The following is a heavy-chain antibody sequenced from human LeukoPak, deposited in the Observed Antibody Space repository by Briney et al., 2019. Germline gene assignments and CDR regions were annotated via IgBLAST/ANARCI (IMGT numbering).Heavy chain of an antibody. Sequence: GGSLRLSCTVSGFTVSSNSMNWVRQAPGKGLEWVSYISSSGSTIYYADSVKGRFTISRDNAKNSLYLQMNSLRAEDTAVYYCAELGITMIGGVWGKGTTVTISS. D-gene: IGHD3-10*02. V-gene: IGHV3-48*04. CDR3: AELGITMIGGV. J-gene: IGHJ6*04. CDR2: ISSSGSTI. CDR1: GFTVSSNS.